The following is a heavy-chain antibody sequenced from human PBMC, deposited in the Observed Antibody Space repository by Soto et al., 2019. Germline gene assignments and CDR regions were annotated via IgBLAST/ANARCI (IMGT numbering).Heavy chain of an antibody. CDR3: AKKVNSGPGSQYFDY. CDR2: VRSGGDDGTT. J-gene: IGHJ4*02. D-gene: IGHD3-10*01. CDR1: ELNFSSVC. Sequence: FLRLRCVASELNFSSVCISRSRHARRRGLEWVSGVRSGGDDGTTYYADSVKGRFTISRDNSKNTLFLQMNSLRAEDTAIYYCAKKVNSGPGSQYFDYWGQGTLVTVSS. V-gene: IGHV3-23*01.